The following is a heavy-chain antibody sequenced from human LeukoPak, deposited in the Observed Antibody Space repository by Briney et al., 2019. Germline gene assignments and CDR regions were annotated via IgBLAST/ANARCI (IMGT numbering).Heavy chain of an antibody. Sequence: PGGSLRLSCAASGFTFSGYWMHWVRQAPGKGLVWVSRINTDGSSTSYADSVRGRFTISRDNAKNTPYLEMNSLRDEDTAVYYCARDYALRGVGMDVWGQGTTVTVSS. D-gene: IGHD3-10*01. CDR3: ARDYALRGVGMDV. CDR1: GFTFSGYW. V-gene: IGHV3-74*01. J-gene: IGHJ6*02. CDR2: INTDGSST.